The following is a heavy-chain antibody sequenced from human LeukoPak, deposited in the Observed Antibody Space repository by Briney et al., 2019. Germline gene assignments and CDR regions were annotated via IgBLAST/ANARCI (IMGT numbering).Heavy chain of an antibody. CDR3: ARDGGCSSISCYSRFNWFDP. CDR2: ISSSSSTI. J-gene: IGHJ5*02. CDR1: GFTFSSYS. V-gene: IGHV3-48*01. D-gene: IGHD2-2*01. Sequence: AGGSLRLSXAASGFTFSSYSMNWVRQAPGKGLEWVSYISSSSSTIYYADSVEGRFTISRDNAKNSLYLQMNSLRAEDTAVYYCARDGGCSSISCYSRFNWFDPWGQGTLVTVSS.